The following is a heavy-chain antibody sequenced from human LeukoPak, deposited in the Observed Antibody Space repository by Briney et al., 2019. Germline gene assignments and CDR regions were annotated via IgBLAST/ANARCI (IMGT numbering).Heavy chain of an antibody. D-gene: IGHD3-3*02. CDR3: ARDVGIFGVGMDV. Sequence: KPSETLSLTCAVYGGSFSGYYWSWIRQPPGKGLEWIGYIYYSGSTNYNPSLKSRVTISVDTSKNQFSLKLSSVTAADTAVYYCARDVGIFGVGMDVWGQGTTVTVSS. V-gene: IGHV4-59*01. J-gene: IGHJ6*02. CDR1: GGSFSGYY. CDR2: IYYSGST.